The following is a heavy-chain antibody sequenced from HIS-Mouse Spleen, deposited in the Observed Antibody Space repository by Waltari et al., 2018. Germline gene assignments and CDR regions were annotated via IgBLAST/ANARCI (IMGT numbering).Heavy chain of an antibody. CDR1: GYTFTCYH. D-gene: IGHD6-13*01. V-gene: IGHV1-2*02. CDR2: INPNSGGT. J-gene: IGHJ5*02. Sequence: QVQLVQSGAEVKKPGASVKVSCKASGYTFTCYHMHWVRQATGQGLEWMGWINPNSGGTNYAQKFQGRVTMTRDTSISTAYMELSRLRSDDTAVYYCARAGGSIAAAGRNWFDPWGQGTLVTVSS. CDR3: ARAGGSIAAAGRNWFDP.